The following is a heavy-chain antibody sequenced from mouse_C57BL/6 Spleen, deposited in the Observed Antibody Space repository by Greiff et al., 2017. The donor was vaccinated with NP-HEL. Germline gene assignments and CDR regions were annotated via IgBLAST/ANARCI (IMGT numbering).Heavy chain of an antibody. CDR1: GFNIKDDY. CDR2: IDPENGDT. D-gene: IGHD2-2*01. V-gene: IGHV14-4*01. CDR3: TTGDYGYDGGFAY. J-gene: IGHJ3*01. Sequence: VQLQQSGAELVRPGPSVKLSCTASGFNIKDDYMHWVKQRPEQGLEWIGWIDPENGDTEYASKFQGKATITADTSSNTAYLQLSSLTSEDTAVYYCTTGDYGYDGGFAYWGQGTLVTVSA.